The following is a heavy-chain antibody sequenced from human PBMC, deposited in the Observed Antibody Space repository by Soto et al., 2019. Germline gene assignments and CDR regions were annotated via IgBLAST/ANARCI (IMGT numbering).Heavy chain of an antibody. Sequence: QITLKESGPTLVKPTQTLTLTFTFSGFSLSTSGVGVGWIRQPPGKALEWLALIYWDDEKRYSPSLKSRLTITKHTSKNQVVLTMTNMHPVDTATYYCAQRAVAGFDDAFDIWGQGTMVTVSS. CDR1: GFSLSTSGVG. CDR2: IYWDDEK. J-gene: IGHJ3*02. CDR3: AQRAVAGFDDAFDI. V-gene: IGHV2-5*02. D-gene: IGHD6-19*01.